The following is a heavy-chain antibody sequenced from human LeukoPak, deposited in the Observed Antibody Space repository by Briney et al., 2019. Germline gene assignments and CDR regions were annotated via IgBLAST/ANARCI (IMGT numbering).Heavy chain of an antibody. Sequence: SAKVSCKASGGTFSSYAISWVRQAPGQGLEWMGGIIPIFGTANYAQKFQGRVTITTDESTSTAYMELSSLRSEDTAVYYCARGSGSYYGSYDYWGQGTLVTVSS. D-gene: IGHD1-26*01. CDR2: IIPIFGTA. CDR3: ARGSGSYYGSYDY. J-gene: IGHJ4*02. V-gene: IGHV1-69*05. CDR1: GGTFSSYA.